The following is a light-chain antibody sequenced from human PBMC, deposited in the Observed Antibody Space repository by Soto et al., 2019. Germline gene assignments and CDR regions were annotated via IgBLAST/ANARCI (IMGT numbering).Light chain of an antibody. Sequence: QSVLTQPPSASGTPGQRVTISCSGSSSNIGSNTVNWYQQLPGTAPKLLIYSNNQRPSGVPDRFSGSKSGTSASLAISGLQCEDEADYYCAAWDDRLNGPVFGGGTKLTVL. CDR1: SSNIGSNT. CDR2: SNN. CDR3: AAWDDRLNGPV. V-gene: IGLV1-44*01. J-gene: IGLJ2*01.